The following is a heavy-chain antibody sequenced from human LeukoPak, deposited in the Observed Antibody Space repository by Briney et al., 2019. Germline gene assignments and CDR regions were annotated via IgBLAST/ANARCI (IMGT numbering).Heavy chain of an antibody. CDR2: IYYSGST. CDR1: GGSISSYY. V-gene: IGHV4-59*08. CDR3: AIRRDGYNYDY. J-gene: IGHJ4*02. D-gene: IGHD5-24*01. Sequence: PSETLSLTCTVSGGSISSYYWSWIRQPPGKGLEWIGYIYYSGSTNYNPSLKSRVTIPVDTSKNQFSLKLSSVTAADTAVYYCAIRRDGYNYDYWGQGTLVTVSS.